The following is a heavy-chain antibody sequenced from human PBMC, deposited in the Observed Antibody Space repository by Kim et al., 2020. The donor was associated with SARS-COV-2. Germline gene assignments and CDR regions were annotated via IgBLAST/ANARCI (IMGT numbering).Heavy chain of an antibody. D-gene: IGHD3-10*01. V-gene: IGHV4-34*01. CDR3: ARGDPGFRMHYYGSGLDY. CDR1: GGSFSGYY. Sequence: SETLSLTCAVYGGSFSGYYWSWIRQPPGKGLEWIGEINHSGSTNYNPSLKSRVTISVDTSKNQFSLKLSSVTAADTAVYYCARGDPGFRMHYYGSGLDYWGQGTLVTVSS. CDR2: INHSGST. J-gene: IGHJ4*02.